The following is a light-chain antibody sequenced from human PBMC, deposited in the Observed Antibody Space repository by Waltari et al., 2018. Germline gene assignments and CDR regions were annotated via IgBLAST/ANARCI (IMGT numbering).Light chain of an antibody. Sequence: QSALTQPPSVSGSPGQSGTTSCTGTSSYVGSYTRVSWYQQPPGTAPKLMIYEVTNRPSGVSDRFSGSKSGNTASLTISGLQADDEADYYCSSYTIRSTWVFGGGTRVTVL. CDR3: SSYTIRSTWV. V-gene: IGLV2-18*02. CDR1: SSYVGSYTR. CDR2: EVT. J-gene: IGLJ2*01.